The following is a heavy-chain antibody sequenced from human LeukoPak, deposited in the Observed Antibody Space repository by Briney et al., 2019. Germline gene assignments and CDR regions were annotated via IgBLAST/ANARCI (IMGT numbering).Heavy chain of an antibody. CDR3: ARANPGYSYASDAFDI. J-gene: IGHJ3*02. CDR1: GGSISSYY. Sequence: SETLSLTCTVSGGSISSYYWSWIRQPPGKGLEWIWYIYYSGSTNYNPSLKSRVTISVDTSKNQFSLKLSSVTAADTAVYYCARANPGYSYASDAFDIWGQGTMVTVSS. V-gene: IGHV4-59*01. CDR2: IYYSGST. D-gene: IGHD5-18*01.